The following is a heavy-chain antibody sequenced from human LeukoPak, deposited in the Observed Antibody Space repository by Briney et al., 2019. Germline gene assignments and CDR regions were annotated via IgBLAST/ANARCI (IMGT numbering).Heavy chain of an antibody. Sequence: PGRSLRLSCAASGFTFSSYGMHWVRQAPGKGLEWVAVIWYDGSNKYYADSVKGRFTISRDNSKNTLYLQMNSLRAEDAAVYYCARDLDCTNGVCYMTYYYGMDVWGQGTTVTVSS. CDR3: ARDLDCTNGVCYMTYYYGMDV. D-gene: IGHD2-8*01. CDR2: IWYDGSNK. CDR1: GFTFSSYG. V-gene: IGHV3-33*01. J-gene: IGHJ6*02.